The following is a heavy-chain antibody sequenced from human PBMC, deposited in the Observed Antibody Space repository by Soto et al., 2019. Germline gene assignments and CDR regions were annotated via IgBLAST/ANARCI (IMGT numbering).Heavy chain of an antibody. V-gene: IGHV3-7*01. D-gene: IGHD3-10*01. CDR1: GFTFSSYW. J-gene: IGHJ4*02. CDR2: IKQDGSEK. Sequence: GGSLRLSCAASGFTFSSYWMSWVRQAPGKGLEWVANIKQDGSEKYYVDSVKGRFTISRDNAKNSLYLQMNSLRAEDTAVYYCARLDNYYYGSGAFDYWGQGTLVTVSS. CDR3: ARLDNYYYGSGAFDY.